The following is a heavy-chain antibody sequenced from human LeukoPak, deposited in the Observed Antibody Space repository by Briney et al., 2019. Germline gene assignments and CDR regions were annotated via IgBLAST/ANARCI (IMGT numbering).Heavy chain of an antibody. J-gene: IGHJ3*02. CDR2: INPNSGGT. V-gene: IGHV1-2*02. CDR3: AQEGVRYFGTPGAFDI. Sequence: ASVKVSCKASGYTFTGYYMHWVRQAPGQGLEWMGWINPNSGGTNYAQKLRGRVTMTRDTSISTAYMELSRLRSDDTAVYYCAQEGVRYFGTPGAFDIWGQGTMVTVSS. D-gene: IGHD3-9*01. CDR1: GYTFTGYY.